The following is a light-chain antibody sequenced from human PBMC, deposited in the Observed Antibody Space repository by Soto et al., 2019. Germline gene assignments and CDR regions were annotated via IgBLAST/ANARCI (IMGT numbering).Light chain of an antibody. Sequence: DIQMTQSPSTLSAYVGDRVTITCRASQSISSWLAWYQQKPGKAPKLLIYKASSLESGVPSRFGGSVSGTEFTLSIISLQPDEFATYYRQQSLTFGQGTKVEIK. CDR2: KAS. CDR1: QSISSW. V-gene: IGKV1-5*03. J-gene: IGKJ1*01. CDR3: QQSLT.